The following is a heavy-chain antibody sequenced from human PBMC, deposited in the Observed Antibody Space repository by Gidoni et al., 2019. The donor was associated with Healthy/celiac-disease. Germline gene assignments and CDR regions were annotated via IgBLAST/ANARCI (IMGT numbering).Heavy chain of an antibody. CDR1: GFTFSSYG. CDR2: IWYDGSNK. Sequence: QVQLVESGGGVVQPGRSLRLSCAASGFTFSSYGMHWVRQAPGKGLEWVAVIWYDGSNKYYADSVKGRFTISRDNSKNTLYLQMNSLRAEDTAVYYCARDLRVWEGPPVFDPWGQGTLVTVSS. D-gene: IGHD1-26*01. CDR3: ARDLRVWEGPPVFDP. J-gene: IGHJ5*02. V-gene: IGHV3-33*01.